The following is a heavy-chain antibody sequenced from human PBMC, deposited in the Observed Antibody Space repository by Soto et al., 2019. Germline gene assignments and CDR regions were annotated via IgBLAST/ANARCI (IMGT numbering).Heavy chain of an antibody. CDR2: IYWDDDK. Sequence: QITVKESGLTLVKPTETLTLTCTFSGFSLSSIGMGVGWIRQPPGKALEWLALIYWDDDKRYSPSLSSRLTITRDPSKNQVDLTMPNMDPVDTATYYCAPLTRGVYDSDRLWEKFDYWGQGTLVTVSS. V-gene: IGHV2-5*02. CDR1: GFSLSSIGMG. CDR3: APLTRGVYDSDRLWEKFDY. J-gene: IGHJ4*02. D-gene: IGHD5-12*01.